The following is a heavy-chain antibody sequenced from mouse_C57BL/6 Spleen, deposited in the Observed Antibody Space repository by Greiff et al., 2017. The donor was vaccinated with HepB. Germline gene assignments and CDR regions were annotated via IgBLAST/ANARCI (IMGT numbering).Heavy chain of an antibody. V-gene: IGHV3-6*01. J-gene: IGHJ3*01. CDR3: ARGRGAWFAY. CDR1: AYSITSGYY. Sequence: EVQLQQSGPGLVKPSQSLSLTCSVTAYSITSGYYWNWIRQFPGNKLEWMGYISYDGSNNYNPSLKNRISITRDTSKNQFFLKLNSVTTEDTATYYCARGRGAWFAYWGQGTLVTVSA. CDR2: ISYDGSN.